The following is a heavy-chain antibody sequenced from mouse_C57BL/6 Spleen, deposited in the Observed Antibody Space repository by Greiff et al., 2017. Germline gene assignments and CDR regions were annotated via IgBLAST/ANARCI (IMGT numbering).Heavy chain of an antibody. D-gene: IGHD2-4*01. Sequence: EVQLVESGPGLVKPSQSLSLTCSVTGYSITSGYYWNWIRQFPGNKLEWMGYISYDGSNNYNPSLKNRMSITHDTSKDQFFLKLNSVTTENTATYDCAREWIEYEYGDAMDYWGQGTSVTVSS. CDR2: ISYDGSN. V-gene: IGHV3-6*01. CDR1: GYSITSGYY. CDR3: AREWIEYEYGDAMDY. J-gene: IGHJ4*01.